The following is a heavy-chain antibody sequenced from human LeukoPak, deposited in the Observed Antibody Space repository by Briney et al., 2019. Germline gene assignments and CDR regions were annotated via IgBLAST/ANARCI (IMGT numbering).Heavy chain of an antibody. D-gene: IGHD3-3*01. CDR1: GYTFTSYD. V-gene: IGHV1-8*01. Sequence: ASVKVSCKSSGYTFTSYDINWVRPATGQGLEWMGWMNPNSGNTGYAQKFQGRVTMTRNTSISTAYMELSSLRSEDTAVYYCARGVYDFWSGYPSHWFDPWGQGTLVTVSS. CDR2: MNPNSGNT. J-gene: IGHJ5*02. CDR3: ARGVYDFWSGYPSHWFDP.